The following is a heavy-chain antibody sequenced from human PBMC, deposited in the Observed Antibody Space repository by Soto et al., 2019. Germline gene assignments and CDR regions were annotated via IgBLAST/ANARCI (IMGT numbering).Heavy chain of an antibody. Sequence: EVQLVESGGDLVQPGGSLRLSCAASGFTVSSNYMSWVRQAPGKGLEWVSVIHSGGSTYYADSVKGRFTISRDNSKNTLYLQMNSLRAEDTAVYYCARSRTGTTYGGMDVWGQGNTVTVSS. CDR2: IHSGGST. J-gene: IGHJ6*02. CDR1: GFTVSSNY. CDR3: ARSRTGTTYGGMDV. D-gene: IGHD1-7*01. V-gene: IGHV3-66*01.